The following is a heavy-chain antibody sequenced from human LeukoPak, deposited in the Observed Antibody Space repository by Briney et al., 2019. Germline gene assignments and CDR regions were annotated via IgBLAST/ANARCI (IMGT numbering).Heavy chain of an antibody. CDR1: GGTFSSYT. D-gene: IGHD6-13*01. V-gene: IGHV1-69*02. CDR2: IIPILGIA. CDR3: ASDRSSAVDAFDI. J-gene: IGHJ3*02. Sequence: GSSVKVSCKASGGTFSSYTISWVRQAPGQGLEWMGRIIPILGIANYAQKFQGRVTITADKSTSTAYMELSSLRSEDTAVYYCASDRSSAVDAFDIRGQGTMVTVSS.